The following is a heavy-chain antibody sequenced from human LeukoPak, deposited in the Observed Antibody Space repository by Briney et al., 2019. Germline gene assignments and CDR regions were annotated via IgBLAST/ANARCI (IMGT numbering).Heavy chain of an antibody. Sequence: SGPPLVKPTQTLTLTCTFSGFSLTTTGVGVGWIRPPPGKALERLALIYWNDDKRYNPSLKSRLSITKDTSKKQVVLTMTNMDPVGTATYYWADSHRSFYDRSGWSTFDIWGQGTMVGVSS. V-gene: IGHV2-5*01. J-gene: IGHJ3*02. D-gene: IGHD3-22*01. CDR3: ADSHRSFYDRSGWSTFDI. CDR1: GFSLTTTGVG. CDR2: IYWNDDK.